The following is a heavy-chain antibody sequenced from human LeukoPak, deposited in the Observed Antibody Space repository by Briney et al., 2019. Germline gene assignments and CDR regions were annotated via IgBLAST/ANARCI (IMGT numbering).Heavy chain of an antibody. CDR3: ARDLYGIAAAGTNWYFDL. CDR2: IIPIFGTA. J-gene: IGHJ2*01. CDR1: GGTFSSYA. D-gene: IGHD6-13*01. V-gene: IGHV1-69*13. Sequence: VASAKVSCKASGGTFSSYAISWVRQAPGQGLEWMGGIIPIFGTANYAQKFQGRVTITADESTSTAYMELSSLRSEDTAVYYCARDLYGIAAAGTNWYFDLWGRGTLVTVSS.